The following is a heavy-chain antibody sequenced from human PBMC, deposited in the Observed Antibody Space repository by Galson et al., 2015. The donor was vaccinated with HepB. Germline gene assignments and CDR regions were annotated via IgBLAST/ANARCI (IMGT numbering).Heavy chain of an antibody. J-gene: IGHJ2*01. CDR2: IERSSTYI. V-gene: IGHV3-21*01. CDR3: ARGITVTTDWYFDL. Sequence: SLRLSCAASGFTFSTYSMNWVRQAPGRGLEWVSSIERSSTYIYYADSLKGRFTISRDNAKNSLYLQMNSLRAEDTAVYYCARGITVTTDWYFDLWGRGTLVTVSS. CDR1: GFTFSTYS. D-gene: IGHD4-17*01.